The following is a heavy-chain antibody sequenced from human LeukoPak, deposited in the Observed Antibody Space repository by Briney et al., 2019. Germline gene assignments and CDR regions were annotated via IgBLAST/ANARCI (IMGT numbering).Heavy chain of an antibody. CDR1: GFTFSYYA. V-gene: IGHV3-21*01. Sequence: PGGSLRLSCAASGFTFSYYAMNWVRQAPGKGLEWVSSISSSSSYIYYADSVRGRFTISRDDAKNSLYLQMSSLRAEDTAVYYCAGDPTSSWETAFDIWGQGTMVTVSS. CDR2: ISSSSSYI. CDR3: AGDPTSSWETAFDI. J-gene: IGHJ3*02. D-gene: IGHD1-26*01.